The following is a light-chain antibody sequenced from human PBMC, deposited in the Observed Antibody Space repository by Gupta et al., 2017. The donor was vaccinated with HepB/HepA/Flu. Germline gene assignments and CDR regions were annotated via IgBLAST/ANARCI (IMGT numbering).Light chain of an antibody. V-gene: IGKV1-39*01. CDR2: AAS. J-gene: IGKJ2*04. CDR3: QQSYSTSRCS. CDR1: QSISSY. Sequence: DIQMTQSPSSLSASVGDRVTITCRASQSISSYLNWYQQKPGKAPKLLIYAASSLQSGVPSRFSGSGSGTDFTLTISSLQPEDFATYYCQQSYSTSRCSFGQGTKLEI.